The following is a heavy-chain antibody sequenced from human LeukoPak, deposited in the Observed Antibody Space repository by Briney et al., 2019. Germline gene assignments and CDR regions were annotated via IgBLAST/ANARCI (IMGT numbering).Heavy chain of an antibody. CDR1: GFYFSSNW. Sequence: GGSLRLSCAASGFYFSSNWMHWVRHTPGQGLVWVSRIKGDGISTNYADSVKGRFTISRDIAKNTLYLQMNSLRAEDTGVYYCAKDHYWSIDYWGRGTLVTVSS. J-gene: IGHJ4*02. CDR3: AKDHYWSIDY. V-gene: IGHV3-74*01. D-gene: IGHD3-3*01. CDR2: IKGDGIST.